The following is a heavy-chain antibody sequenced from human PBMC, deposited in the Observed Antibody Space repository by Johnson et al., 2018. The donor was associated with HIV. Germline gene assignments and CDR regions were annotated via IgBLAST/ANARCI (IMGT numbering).Heavy chain of an antibody. Sequence: VQLVESGGGLVQPGGSLRLSCAASGFTFDDYGMSWVRQAPGKGLEWVSGINWNGGSTGYADSVKGRFIISRDNAKNSLYLQMNSLRAEDTAVYYCASRSTSMTDAFDIWGQGTMVTVSS. CDR3: ASRSTSMTDAFDI. CDR1: GFTFDDYG. J-gene: IGHJ3*02. V-gene: IGHV3-20*04. D-gene: IGHD2-2*01. CDR2: INWNGGST.